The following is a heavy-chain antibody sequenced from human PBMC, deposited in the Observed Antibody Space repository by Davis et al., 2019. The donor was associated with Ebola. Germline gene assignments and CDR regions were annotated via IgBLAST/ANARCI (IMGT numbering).Heavy chain of an antibody. CDR3: ARHKSVGIVVVPAAIVPFDY. CDR2: IIPIFGTA. Sequence: SVKVSCKASGGTFSSYAISWVRQAPGQGLEWMGGIIPIFGTANYAQKFQGRVTITADESASTAYMELSSLRSEDTAVYYCARHKSVGIVVVPAAIVPFDYWGRGTLVTVSS. CDR1: GGTFSSYA. V-gene: IGHV1-69*13. J-gene: IGHJ4*02. D-gene: IGHD2-2*02.